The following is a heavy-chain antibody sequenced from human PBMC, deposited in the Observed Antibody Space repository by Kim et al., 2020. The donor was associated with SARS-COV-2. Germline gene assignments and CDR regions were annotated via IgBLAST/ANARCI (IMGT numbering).Heavy chain of an antibody. CDR1: GFTFSSYA. CDR3: AKVNSVFIIYPRRDDLDF. Sequence: GGSLRLSCAASGFTFSSYAMHWVRQAPGKGLEWVAVISYEGSKNYYADPVKGRFTISRDNSKNTLYLQMNSLRAEDTAMYYCAKVNSVFIIYPRRDDLDFWGQGTRVTVSS. CDR2: ISYEGSKN. J-gene: IGHJ6*02. D-gene: IGHD3-3*01. V-gene: IGHV3-30*18.